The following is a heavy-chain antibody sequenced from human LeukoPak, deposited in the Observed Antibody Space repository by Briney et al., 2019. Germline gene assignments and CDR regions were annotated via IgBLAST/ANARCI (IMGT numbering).Heavy chain of an antibody. CDR3: AIAVVPAARAGNIWFDP. CDR2: ISAYNGNT. V-gene: IGHV1-18*01. J-gene: IGHJ5*02. Sequence: ASVKVSCKASGYTFTSYGISWVRQAPAQGLEWMGWISAYNGNTNYAQKLQGRVTMITDTSTSTAYMELRSLRADDTAVYYCAIAVVPAARAGNIWFDPWGQGTLVTVSS. D-gene: IGHD2-2*01. CDR1: GYTFTSYG.